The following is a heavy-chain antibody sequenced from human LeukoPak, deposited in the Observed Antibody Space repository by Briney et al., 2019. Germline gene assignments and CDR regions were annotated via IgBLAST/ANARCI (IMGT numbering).Heavy chain of an antibody. CDR2: IDPSDSYT. D-gene: IGHD3-22*01. CDR3: ARLTGYYYDSSP. Sequence: GESLKISCKGSGYSFTSYWISWVRQMPGKGLEWMGRIDPSDSYTNYSPSFQGHVTISTDMSISTAYLQWSSLKASDTAMYYCARLTGYYYDSSPWGQGTLVTVSS. J-gene: IGHJ5*02. CDR1: GYSFTSYW. V-gene: IGHV5-10-1*01.